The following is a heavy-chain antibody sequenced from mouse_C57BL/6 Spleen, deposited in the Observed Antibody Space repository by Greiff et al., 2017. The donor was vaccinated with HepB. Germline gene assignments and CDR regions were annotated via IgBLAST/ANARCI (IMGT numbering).Heavy chain of an antibody. D-gene: IGHD1-1*01. CDR3: ARDRCTTVVSYFEV. V-gene: IGHV1-4*01. J-gene: IGHJ1*03. CDR2: INPSSGYT. Sequence: VQLQQSGAELARPGASVKMSCKASGYTFTSYTMHWVKQRPGQGLEWIGYINPSSGYTKYNQKFKDKATLTADKSSSTAYKQMSSLTSKYAAVYYFARDRCTTVVSYFEVWGTGTTVTGSS. CDR1: GYTFTSYT.